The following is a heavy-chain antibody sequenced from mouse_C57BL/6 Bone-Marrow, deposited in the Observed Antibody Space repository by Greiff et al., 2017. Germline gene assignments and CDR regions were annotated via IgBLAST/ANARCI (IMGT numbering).Heavy chain of an antibody. D-gene: IGHD1-1*01. CDR1: GYTFTSYW. V-gene: IGHV1-64*01. CDR2: IHPNSGST. J-gene: IGHJ3*01. CDR3: ARRVYYGSSAY. Sequence: VQLQQSGAELVKPGASVKLSCKASGYTFTSYWMHWVKQRPGQGLEWIGMIHPNSGSTNYNEKFKSKATLTVDKSSSTAYMQLSSLTSEDSAVYYCARRVYYGSSAYWGQGTLVTVSA.